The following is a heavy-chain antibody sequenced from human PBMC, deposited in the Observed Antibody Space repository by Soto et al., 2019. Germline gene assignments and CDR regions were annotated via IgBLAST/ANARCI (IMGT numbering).Heavy chain of an antibody. CDR3: ARHRGEYYYGSGSYPSNYYYYGMDV. D-gene: IGHD3-10*01. CDR2: IYPGDSDT. Sequence: GESLKISCKGSGYSFTSYWIGWVRQMPGKGLEWMGIIYPGDSDTRYSPPFQGQVTISADKSISTAYLQWSSLKASDTAMYYCARHRGEYYYGSGSYPSNYYYYGMDVWGQGTTVTVSS. J-gene: IGHJ6*02. V-gene: IGHV5-51*01. CDR1: GYSFTSYW.